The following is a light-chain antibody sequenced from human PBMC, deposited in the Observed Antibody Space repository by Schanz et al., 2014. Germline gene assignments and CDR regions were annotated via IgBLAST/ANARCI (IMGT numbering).Light chain of an antibody. CDR1: QGIGSY. Sequence: IQLTQSPSSLSASVGDSVTITCRASQGIGSYLAWYQQKPGTAPKLLVYAASTLQSGVPSRFSVSGSGTDFTLTITSLQPEDFATYYCQRLNTYPFTFGPGTTVDL. CDR2: AAS. V-gene: IGKV1-9*01. CDR3: QRLNTYPFT. J-gene: IGKJ3*01.